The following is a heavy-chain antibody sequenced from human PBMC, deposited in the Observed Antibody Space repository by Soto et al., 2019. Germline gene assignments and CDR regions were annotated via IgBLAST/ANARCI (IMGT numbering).Heavy chain of an antibody. D-gene: IGHD3-3*01. Sequence: GGSLRLSCAGSGFTFSTYAMSWVRQAPGKGLEWVSSISGSGGSTYYAGSVKGRFTISRDNSKNTLYLQMNSLRAEDTAVYYCAKAGFLEWLSDTYYFDYWGQGTLVTVSS. J-gene: IGHJ4*02. CDR3: AKAGFLEWLSDTYYFDY. CDR2: ISGSGGST. CDR1: GFTFSTYA. V-gene: IGHV3-23*01.